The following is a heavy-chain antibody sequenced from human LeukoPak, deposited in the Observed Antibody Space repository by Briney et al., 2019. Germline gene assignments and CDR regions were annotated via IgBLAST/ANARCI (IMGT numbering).Heavy chain of an antibody. Sequence: PGGSLRLSCTASGFTFNTYWMTWVRQAPGKGLEWVANIKEDGSEKVYVDSLKGRFTISRDNAKNALFLQMNSLRVEDTAVYYCARDPYSRGFAAFDVWGQGTMVTVSP. CDR3: ARDPYSRGFAAFDV. CDR2: IKEDGSEK. V-gene: IGHV3-7*04. J-gene: IGHJ3*01. D-gene: IGHD6-19*01. CDR1: GFTFNTYW.